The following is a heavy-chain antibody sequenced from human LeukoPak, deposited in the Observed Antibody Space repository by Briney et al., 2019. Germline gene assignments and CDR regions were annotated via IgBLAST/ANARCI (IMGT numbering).Heavy chain of an antibody. D-gene: IGHD3-10*01. J-gene: IGHJ4*02. CDR1: GFTFSSYA. CDR2: ISGSGDTA. Sequence: GGSLRLSCAASGFTFSSYAMSWVRQAPGKGLEWVSAISGSGDTAYYADSVKGRFTISRYNSKNTLYLQMNSLRAEVTAVYYCANGSQLTMVRGEGDYWGQGTLVTVSS. CDR3: ANGSQLTMVRGEGDY. V-gene: IGHV3-23*01.